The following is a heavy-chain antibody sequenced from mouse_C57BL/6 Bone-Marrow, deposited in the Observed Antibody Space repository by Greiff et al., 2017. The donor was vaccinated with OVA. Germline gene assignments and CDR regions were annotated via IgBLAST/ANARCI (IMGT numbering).Heavy chain of an antibody. CDR1: GFTFSSYG. V-gene: IGHV5-6*02. CDR3: ARRGGVPFDY. D-gene: IGHD1-1*02. J-gene: IGHJ2*01. Sequence: EVMLVESGGDLVKPGGSLKLSCAASGFTFSSYGMSWVRQTPDKRLEWVATISSGGSYTYYPDSVKGRFTISRDNAKNTLYLQMSSLKSEDTAMDYCARRGGVPFDYWGQGTTLTVSS. CDR2: ISSGGSYT.